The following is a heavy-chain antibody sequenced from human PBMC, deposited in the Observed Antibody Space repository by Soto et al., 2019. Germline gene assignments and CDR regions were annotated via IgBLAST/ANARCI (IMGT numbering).Heavy chain of an antibody. CDR2: IIPILGIA. Sequence: GASVKVSCKASGGTFGSYTISWVRQAPGQGLEWMGRIIPILGIANYAQKFQGRVTITADKSTSTAYMELSSLRSEDTAVYYCATPSSYSSGWYFDYWGQGTLVTVSS. CDR3: ATPSSYSSGWYFDY. J-gene: IGHJ4*02. V-gene: IGHV1-69*02. CDR1: GGTFGSYT. D-gene: IGHD6-19*01.